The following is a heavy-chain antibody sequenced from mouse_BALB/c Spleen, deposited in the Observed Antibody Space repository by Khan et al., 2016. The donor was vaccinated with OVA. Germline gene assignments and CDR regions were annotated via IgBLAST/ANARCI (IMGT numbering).Heavy chain of an antibody. CDR2: IYLGNSDT. CDR3: TRWVRGFDY. J-gene: IGHJ2*01. V-gene: IGHV1-5*01. CDR1: GYSFITYW. Sequence: EVQLQQSGTVLARPGASVKMSCKASGYSFITYWMHWVKQRPGQGLEWRGAIYLGNSDTSYNQKLKGKAKLTAVTSASTAYKELSSQTTEDSAVYYCTRWVRGFDYWGQGTTLTVSS.